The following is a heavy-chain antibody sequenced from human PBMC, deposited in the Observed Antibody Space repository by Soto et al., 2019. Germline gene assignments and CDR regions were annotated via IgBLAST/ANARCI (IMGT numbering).Heavy chain of an antibody. CDR3: ARETRPTGDQGPPYYYYYYGMDV. J-gene: IGHJ6*02. Sequence: SVKVSCKASGDKFSSYTISWVRQAPGQGLERMRRIVSFAGVPIFAQIFQGRITITADSSSSTAYMELYSLRAEDTVVYYCARETRPTGDQGPPYYYYYYGMDVWGQGTTVTVSS. CDR1: GDKFSSYT. CDR2: IVSFAGVP. V-gene: IGHV1-69*04. D-gene: IGHD7-27*01.